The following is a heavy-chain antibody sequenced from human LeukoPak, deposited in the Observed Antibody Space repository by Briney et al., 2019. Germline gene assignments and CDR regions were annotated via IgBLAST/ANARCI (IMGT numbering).Heavy chain of an antibody. J-gene: IGHJ3*02. V-gene: IGHV4-30-2*01. CDR1: GGSISSGGYS. Sequence: PSETLSLTCAVSGGSISSGGYSWSWIRQPPGKGLEWIGCIYHSGSTYYNPSLKSRVTISVDRSKNQFSLKLSSVTAADTAVYYCARGSLSLGSAFDIWGQGTMVTVSS. CDR2: IYHSGST. CDR3: ARGSLSLGSAFDI. D-gene: IGHD3-10*01.